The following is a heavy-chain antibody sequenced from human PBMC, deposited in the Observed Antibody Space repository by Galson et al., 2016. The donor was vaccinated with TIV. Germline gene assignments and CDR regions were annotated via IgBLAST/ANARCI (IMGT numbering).Heavy chain of an antibody. J-gene: IGHJ4*02. V-gene: IGHV1-46*01. CDR2: INPITGIT. CDR1: GYTFTRHY. Sequence: SVKVSCKASGYTFTRHYMHWVRQAPGQGLEWMGIINPITGITTYAQNSQGRVTMTRDTSTSTVQMELSSLRSEDTAVYYCARWFDSSGYYYFDYWGQGSLITVSS. CDR3: ARWFDSSGYYYFDY. D-gene: IGHD3-22*01.